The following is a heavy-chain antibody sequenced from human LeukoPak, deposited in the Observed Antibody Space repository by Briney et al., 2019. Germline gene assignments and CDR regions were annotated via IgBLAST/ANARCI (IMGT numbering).Heavy chain of an antibody. D-gene: IGHD7-27*01. CDR3: ARENGDYWYFDL. J-gene: IGHJ2*01. V-gene: IGHV3-7*01. Sequence: GGSLRLSCEVSGFTFSRSWMSWVRQAPGKGLEWVANIKQDGSEKSYVDSVRGRFTISRDNAKNSLFLQMNSLRAEDTAVYYYARENGDYWYFDLWGRGTLVTVSS. CDR2: IKQDGSEK. CDR1: GFTFSRSW.